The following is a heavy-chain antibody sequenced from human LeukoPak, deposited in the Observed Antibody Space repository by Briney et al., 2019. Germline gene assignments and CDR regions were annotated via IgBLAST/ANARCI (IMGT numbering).Heavy chain of an antibody. D-gene: IGHD3-3*01. CDR1: GFTFSTYS. Sequence: GGSLRLSCAASGFTFSTYSMNWVRQAPGKGLEWVSSMSSGSSFIYYADSVKGRFTISRDNAKNSLYLQMNSLRAEDTAVYYCARMYDFWSGSNHAFDYWGQGTLVTVSS. CDR3: ARMYDFWSGSNHAFDY. CDR2: MSSGSSFI. J-gene: IGHJ4*02. V-gene: IGHV3-21*01.